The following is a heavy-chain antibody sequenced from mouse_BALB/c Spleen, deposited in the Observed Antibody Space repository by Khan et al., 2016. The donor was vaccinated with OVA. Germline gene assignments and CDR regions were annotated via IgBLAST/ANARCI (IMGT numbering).Heavy chain of an antibody. CDR1: GFTFSTYG. CDR3: TRLADYYDSEGFAY. CDR2: VSTGGSYT. Sequence: EVQRVESGGDLVKPGGSLKLSCAASGFTFSTYGMSWVRQAPDKRLEWVATVSTGGSYTYYPDSVKGRFTISRDNAKNTLYLQMSGLMSEDTAMFYCTRLADYYDSEGFAYWGQGTLVTVSA. D-gene: IGHD1-1*01. J-gene: IGHJ3*01. V-gene: IGHV5-6*01.